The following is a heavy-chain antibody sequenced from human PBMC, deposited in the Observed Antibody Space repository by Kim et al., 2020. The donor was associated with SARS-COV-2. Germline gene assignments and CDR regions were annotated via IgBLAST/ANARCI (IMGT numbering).Heavy chain of an antibody. Sequence: YSVGSVKCRFTISRDSTKNSLYLQMNSLRAEDTAVYYCARSSAGSWFFDYWGQGTLVTVSS. D-gene: IGHD6-13*01. V-gene: IGHV3-7*04. CDR3: ARSSAGSWFFDY. J-gene: IGHJ4*02.